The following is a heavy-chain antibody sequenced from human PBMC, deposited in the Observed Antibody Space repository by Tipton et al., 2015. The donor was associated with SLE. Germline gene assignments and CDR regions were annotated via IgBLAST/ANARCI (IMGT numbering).Heavy chain of an antibody. Sequence: SLRLSCTVSGFTFSSYAMRWVRQAPGKGLEWVSGIDTSGVYTYYPDSMKGRFTMSRDNSRNTVYLQMNSLRAEDTAVYYCAREVNAVSDSDAFDIWGQGTVVTVSS. CDR1: GFTFSSYA. V-gene: IGHV3-23*01. CDR3: AREVNAVSDSDAFDI. D-gene: IGHD2-21*01. J-gene: IGHJ3*02. CDR2: IDTSGVYT.